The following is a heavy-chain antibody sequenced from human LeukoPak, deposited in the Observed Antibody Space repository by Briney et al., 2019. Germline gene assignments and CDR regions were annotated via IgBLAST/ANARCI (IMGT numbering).Heavy chain of an antibody. CDR1: GFTFSSYG. J-gene: IGHJ4*02. Sequence: GGSLRLSCAASGFTFSSYGMHWVRQAPGKGLEWVAVISYDGSNKYYADSVKGRFTISIDNSKNTLYLQMNSLRAEDTDVYYCAKDLISGTDYWGQGTLVTVSS. CDR2: ISYDGSNK. D-gene: IGHD3-10*01. CDR3: AKDLISGTDY. V-gene: IGHV3-30*18.